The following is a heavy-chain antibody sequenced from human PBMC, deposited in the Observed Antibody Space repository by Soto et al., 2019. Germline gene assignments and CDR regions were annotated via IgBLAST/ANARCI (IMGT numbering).Heavy chain of an antibody. CDR2: ISAYNGNT. CDR1: GYTFTSYG. J-gene: IGHJ5*02. CDR3: ASTPGYSSSWYVGDWFDP. V-gene: IGHV1-18*01. D-gene: IGHD6-13*01. Sequence: QVQLVQSGAEVKKPGASVKVSCKASGYTFTSYGISWVRQAPGQGLEWMGWISAYNGNTNYAQKLQGRVTMTTDTSTSTAYMELRSLRSDDTAMYYCASTPGYSSSWYVGDWFDPWGQGTLVTVSS.